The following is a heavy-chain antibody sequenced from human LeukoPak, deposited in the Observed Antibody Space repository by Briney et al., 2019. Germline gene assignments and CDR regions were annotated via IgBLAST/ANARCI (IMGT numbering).Heavy chain of an antibody. CDR2: ITASGTAM. CDR1: GFTFSSYS. Sequence: GGSLRLSCAASGFTFSSYSMNWVRQAPGKGLEWVSHITASGTAMFYADSVKGRFTISRDNAKNSLYLQMNSLRAEDTAVYYCARGGPAVAGTSGYWGQGTLVTVSS. J-gene: IGHJ4*02. CDR3: ARGGPAVAGTSGY. D-gene: IGHD6-19*01. V-gene: IGHV3-48*01.